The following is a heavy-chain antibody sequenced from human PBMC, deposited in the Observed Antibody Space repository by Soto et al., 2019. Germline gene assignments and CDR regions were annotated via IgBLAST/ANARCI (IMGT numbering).Heavy chain of an antibody. J-gene: IGHJ3*02. Sequence: QVQLQESGPGLVKPSGTLSLTCAVSGGSISSSNWWSWVRQPPGKGLEWIGEIYHSGSTNYNPSLKSRVTKPVDKSKNQLSLKLGSVTAAGTAVYFCARAPPPGPHYITFDIWGQGTMVTVSS. D-gene: IGHD3-10*01. CDR1: GGSISSSNW. CDR3: ARAPPPGPHYITFDI. CDR2: IYHSGST. V-gene: IGHV4-4*02.